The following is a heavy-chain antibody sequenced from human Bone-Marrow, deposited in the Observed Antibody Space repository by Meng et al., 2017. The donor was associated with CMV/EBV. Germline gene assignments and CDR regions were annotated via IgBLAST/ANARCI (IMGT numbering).Heavy chain of an antibody. D-gene: IGHD3-3*01. CDR1: GFTVSSNY. V-gene: IGHV3-53*01. J-gene: IGHJ6*02. CDR3: ASIPYYDFWSGYGNYYYGMDV. CDR2: IYSGGST. Sequence: LSLTCAASGFTVSSNYMSWVRQAPGKGLEWVSDIYSGGSTYYADSVKGRFTISRDNSKNTLYLQMNSLRAEDTAVYYCASIPYYDFWSGYGNYYYGMDVWGQGTTVAVSS.